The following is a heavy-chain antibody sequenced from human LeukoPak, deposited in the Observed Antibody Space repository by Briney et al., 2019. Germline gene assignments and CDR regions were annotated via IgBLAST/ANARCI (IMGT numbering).Heavy chain of an antibody. V-gene: IGHV1-8*02. Sequence: ASVKVSCKTSGYTFTNYAVNWVRQAPGQGLEWLGWMNPHSGETNNAQKFQGRVTMTRDTSISVAYMQLSSLRSDDTAVYYCARGMDAEAFQNWGQGTLVTVSS. CDR1: GYTFTNYA. D-gene: IGHD2-2*03. CDR2: MNPHSGET. J-gene: IGHJ1*01. CDR3: ARGMDAEAFQN.